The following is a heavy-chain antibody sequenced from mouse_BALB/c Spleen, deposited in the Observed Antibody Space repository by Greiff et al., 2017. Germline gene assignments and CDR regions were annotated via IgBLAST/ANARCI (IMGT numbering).Heavy chain of an antibody. CDR3: ARNYYGSSYDYAMDY. CDR1: GFTFSSYY. D-gene: IGHD1-1*01. V-gene: IGHV5-6-2*01. CDR2: INSNGGST. Sequence: EVKLVESGGGLVKLGGSLKLSCAASGFTFSSYYMSWVRQTPEKRLELVAAINSNGGSTYYPDTVKGRFTISRDNAKNTLYLQMSSLKSEDTALYYCARNYYGSSYDYAMDYWGQGTSVTVSS. J-gene: IGHJ4*01.